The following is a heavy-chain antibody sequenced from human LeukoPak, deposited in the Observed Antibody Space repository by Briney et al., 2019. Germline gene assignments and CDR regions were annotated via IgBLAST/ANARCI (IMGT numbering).Heavy chain of an antibody. CDR3: ARGRSKFFSSSSAFDY. CDR1: GGSISSTDYS. V-gene: IGHV4-30-4*01. Sequence: SETLSLTCTVSGGSISSTDYSWSWVRQTPGKGLEWIGYIYYTGRTYNNPSLKSRATISVDTSENQFSLKLSSATAADTAVYYCARGRSKFFSSSSAFDYWGQGTLVTVSS. J-gene: IGHJ4*02. D-gene: IGHD6-6*01. CDR2: IYYTGRT.